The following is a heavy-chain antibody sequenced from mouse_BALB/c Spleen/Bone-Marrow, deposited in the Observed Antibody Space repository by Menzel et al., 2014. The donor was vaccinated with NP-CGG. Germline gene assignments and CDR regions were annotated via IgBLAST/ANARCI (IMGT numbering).Heavy chain of an antibody. CDR1: GFSIKDTY. Sequence: VQLQQSGAELVEPGASVKLSCTASGFSIKDTYMHWVKQRPEQGLEWIGRIDPANGNAKYDPKFQGKATITADTSSNTAYLQLSSLTSEDTAVYYCARHRLGTYFDFWGQGTTLTVSS. D-gene: IGHD3-2*02. J-gene: IGHJ2*01. CDR3: ARHRLGTYFDF. CDR2: IDPANGNA. V-gene: IGHV14-3*02.